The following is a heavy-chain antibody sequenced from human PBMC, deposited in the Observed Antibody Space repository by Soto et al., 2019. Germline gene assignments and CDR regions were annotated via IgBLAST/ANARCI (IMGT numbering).Heavy chain of an antibody. CDR3: ARPYYDSSGYYAKDFDY. CDR1: GYTFTSYA. D-gene: IGHD3-22*01. V-gene: IGHV1-3*01. Sequence: ASVKVSCKASGYTFTSYAMHWVLQAPGQRLEWMGWINAGNGNTKYSQKFQGRVTITRDTSASTAYMELSSLRSEDTAVYYCARPYYDSSGYYAKDFDYWGQGTLVTVSS. J-gene: IGHJ4*02. CDR2: INAGNGNT.